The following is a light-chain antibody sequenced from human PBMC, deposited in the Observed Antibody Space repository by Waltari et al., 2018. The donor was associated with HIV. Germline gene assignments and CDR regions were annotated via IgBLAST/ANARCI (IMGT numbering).Light chain of an antibody. CDR3: AAWDDSLRGHVV. CDR1: RSNIGSNF. V-gene: IGLV1-47*01. J-gene: IGLJ2*01. CDR2: KNN. Sequence: QSVLTQPPSASATPGQRVTISCSRTRSNIGSNFVFWYQQFPGTAPKLLMYKNNKRFSGGPDRFSGSNSGTSASLAISGLRSEDEAVYYCAAWDDSLRGHVVFGGGTNLTV.